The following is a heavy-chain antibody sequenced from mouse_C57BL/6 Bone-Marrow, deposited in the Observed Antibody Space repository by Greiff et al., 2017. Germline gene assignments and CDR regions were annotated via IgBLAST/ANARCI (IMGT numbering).Heavy chain of an antibody. V-gene: IGHV1-55*01. CDR2: IYPGSGST. Sequence: QVQLQQPGAELVKPGASVKMSCKASGYTFTSYWITWVKQRPGQGLEWIGDIYPGSGSTNYNEKFKSKATLTVDKSSSTAYMQLSSLTSEDSAVYYCASGASSGYEAYWGQGTLVTVS. D-gene: IGHD3-2*02. CDR3: ASGASSGYEAY. CDR1: GYTFTSYW. J-gene: IGHJ3*01.